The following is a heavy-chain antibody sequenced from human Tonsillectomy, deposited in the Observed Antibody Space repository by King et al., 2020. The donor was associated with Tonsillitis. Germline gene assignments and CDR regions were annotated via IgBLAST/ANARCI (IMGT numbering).Heavy chain of an antibody. V-gene: IGHV3-73*02. CDR2: IRSKGNNYAT. Sequence: VQLVESGGGLVQPGGSLKLSCAASGFTFSGSAMHWVRQASGKGLEWIGRIRSKGNNYATVYAASVKGRFTISRDDSNNTAYLQMNSLKTEDTAVYYCTTLTRGRAIATDYWGQGTLVTVSS. D-gene: IGHD3-22*01. J-gene: IGHJ4*02. CDR1: GFTFSGSA. CDR3: TTLTRGRAIATDY.